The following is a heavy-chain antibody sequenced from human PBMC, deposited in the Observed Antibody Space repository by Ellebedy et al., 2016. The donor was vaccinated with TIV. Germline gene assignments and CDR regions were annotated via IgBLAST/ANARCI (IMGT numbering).Heavy chain of an antibody. Sequence: ASVKVSCKASGGTFSSYAISWVRQAPGQGLEWMGGIIPAFGAANYAQKFQGRVTITADESTSTAYMELSSLRSENTAVYYCATIVVPLADPYNFYYGLDVWGQGTTVSVSS. CDR1: GGTFSSYA. CDR3: ATIVVPLADPYNFYYGLDV. CDR2: IIPAFGAA. V-gene: IGHV1-69*13. J-gene: IGHJ6*02. D-gene: IGHD2-21*01.